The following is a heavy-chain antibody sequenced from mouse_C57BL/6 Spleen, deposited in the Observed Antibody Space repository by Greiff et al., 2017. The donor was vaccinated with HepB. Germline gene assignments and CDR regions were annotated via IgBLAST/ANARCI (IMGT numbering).Heavy chain of an antibody. CDR2: INPYNGGT. D-gene: IGHD1-1*01. CDR1: GYTFTDYY. CDR3: ARRGVPLYGSSHFDY. V-gene: IGHV1-19*01. J-gene: IGHJ2*01. Sequence: VQLKQSGPVLVKPGASVTMSCKASGYTFTDYYMNWVKQSHGKSLEWIGVINPYNGGTSYNQKFKGKATLTVDKSSSTAYMELNSLTSEDSAVYYCARRGVPLYGSSHFDYWGQGTTLTVAS.